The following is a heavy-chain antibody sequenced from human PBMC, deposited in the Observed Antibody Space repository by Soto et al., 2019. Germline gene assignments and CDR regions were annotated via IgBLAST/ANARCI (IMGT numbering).Heavy chain of an antibody. CDR1: GGSFSGYY. D-gene: IGHD3-3*01. CDR2: IDHSGYT. Sequence: QVQLQQWGAGLLKPSETLSLTCAVDGGSFSGYYWNWIRQPPGKGLEWIGEIDHSGYTNYNPSLKSRVTISVDTAKTKFALRLTSVTAADTAVYYCARVRDWFDPWGQGTLVTVSS. V-gene: IGHV4-34*01. CDR3: ARVRDWFDP. J-gene: IGHJ5*02.